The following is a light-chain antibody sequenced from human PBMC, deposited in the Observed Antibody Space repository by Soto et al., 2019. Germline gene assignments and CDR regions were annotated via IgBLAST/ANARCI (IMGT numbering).Light chain of an antibody. CDR1: SSDVGSYIY. V-gene: IGLV2-14*01. J-gene: IGLJ1*01. CDR2: DVS. CDR3: TSYTSSSTYV. Sequence: QSARPKPASGSGTPGGSRTISCTGKSSDVGSYIYVSWYQQHPGKSPKLLIYDVSSRPSGVSNRFSGSKSGHTASLTISWLQAEDEADYYCTSYTSSSTYVFGTGTKVTVL.